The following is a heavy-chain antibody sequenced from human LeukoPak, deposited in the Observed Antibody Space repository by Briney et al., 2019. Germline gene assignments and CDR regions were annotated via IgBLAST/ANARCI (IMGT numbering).Heavy chain of an antibody. V-gene: IGHV3-21*01. CDR2: ISSSSGYI. CDR1: GFTFSSYS. Sequence: GGSLRLSCAASGFTFSSYSMNWVRQAPGKGLEWVSSISSSSGYIYYADSVKGRFTISRDNAKNSLYLQMNSLRAEDTAVYYCARGRHSSSSSAFDIWGQGTMVTVSS. D-gene: IGHD6-6*01. J-gene: IGHJ3*02. CDR3: ARGRHSSSSSAFDI.